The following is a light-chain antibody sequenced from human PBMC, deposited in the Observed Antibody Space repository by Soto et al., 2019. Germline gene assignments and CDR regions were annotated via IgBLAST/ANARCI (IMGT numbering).Light chain of an antibody. CDR1: QSVSYN. CDR2: GAF. V-gene: IGKV3-15*01. Sequence: EIVMTQSPATLSVSPGETATLSCRASQSVSYNLAWYQQKPGQGPRLLIYGAFTRATGIPARFSGSGSGTXXXXXXXXXQXEDXXXXYXQXXKNWPPLTFGGGTKVEIK. CDR3: QXXKNWPPLT. J-gene: IGKJ4*01.